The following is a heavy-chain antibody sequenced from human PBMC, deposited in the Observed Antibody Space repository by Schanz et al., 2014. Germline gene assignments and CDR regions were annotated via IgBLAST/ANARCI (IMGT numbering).Heavy chain of an antibody. CDR2: ISASGDTT. V-gene: IGHV3-23*01. J-gene: IGHJ3*02. Sequence: EVQLLESGGGLVQPGGSLRLSCAASGFTFSTYAMTWVRQIPGKGLEWVSAISASGDTTYYADSVKGRFTISRDNSKNTLYLQMKSLRAEDTAVYYCAKGRFGELSAFDIWGQGTMVTVSS. CDR3: AKGRFGELSAFDI. D-gene: IGHD3-10*01. CDR1: GFTFSTYA.